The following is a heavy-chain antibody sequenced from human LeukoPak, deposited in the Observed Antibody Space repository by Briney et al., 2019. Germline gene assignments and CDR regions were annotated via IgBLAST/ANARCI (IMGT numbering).Heavy chain of an antibody. CDR1: GFTFSSYA. Sequence: GGSLRLSCAASGFTFSSYAMHWVRQAPGKGLEYVSAISSNGGSTYYANSVKGRFTISRDNSKNTLYLQMGSLRAEDMAVCYCARSSREMATTPFDYWGQGTLVTVSS. V-gene: IGHV3-64*01. J-gene: IGHJ4*02. CDR3: ARSSREMATTPFDY. D-gene: IGHD5-24*01. CDR2: ISSNGGST.